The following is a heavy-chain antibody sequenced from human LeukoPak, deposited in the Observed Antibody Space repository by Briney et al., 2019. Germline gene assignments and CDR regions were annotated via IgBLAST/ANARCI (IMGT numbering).Heavy chain of an antibody. V-gene: IGHV3-9*01. CDR1: GFTFDDYA. Sequence: GRSLRLTCAASGFTFDDYAMHWVRQAPGKGLEWVSGISWNSGSIGYTDSVKGRFTISRDNAKNSLYLQMNSLRAEDTALYYCAKDGFYYGSGSYDYWGQGTLVTVSS. J-gene: IGHJ4*02. CDR2: ISWNSGSI. CDR3: AKDGFYYGSGSYDY. D-gene: IGHD3-10*01.